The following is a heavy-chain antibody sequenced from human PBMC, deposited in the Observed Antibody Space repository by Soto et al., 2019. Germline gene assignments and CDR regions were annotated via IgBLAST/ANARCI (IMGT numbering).Heavy chain of an antibody. V-gene: IGHV3-53*01. D-gene: IGHD1-26*01. CDR1: GFTVSSNY. CDR3: ARDRLGGWDLKNDAFEI. Sequence: EVQLVESGGGLIQPGGSLRLSCAVSGFTVSSNYINWVRQAPGKGLEWVSVIYSGGSTYYADSVKGRFTISRDNSKNTLYLQMNSLRAEDTAVYYCARDRLGGWDLKNDAFEIWGLGTMVTVSS. CDR2: IYSGGST. J-gene: IGHJ3*02.